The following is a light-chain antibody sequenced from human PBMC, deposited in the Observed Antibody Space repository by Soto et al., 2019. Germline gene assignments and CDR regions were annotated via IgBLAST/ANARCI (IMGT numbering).Light chain of an antibody. CDR1: QDISSY. Sequence: INLTQSPSSLSSSVVDGVTITFRASQDISSYLAWYQQKPGKAPNLLIYAASTLQSGVPSRFSASGVGTDFTLTISSLQAEDFATYYCQQVSSYPSTFGGGTKVDIK. CDR3: QQVSSYPST. J-gene: IGKJ4*01. V-gene: IGKV1-9*01. CDR2: AAS.